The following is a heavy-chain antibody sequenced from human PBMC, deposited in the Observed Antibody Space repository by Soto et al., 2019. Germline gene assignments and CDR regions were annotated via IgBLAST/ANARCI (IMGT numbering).Heavy chain of an antibody. V-gene: IGHV3-23*01. D-gene: IGHD3-16*01. CDR3: VKAYFVWPSEQPYYFDY. J-gene: IGHJ4*02. CDR1: GFTFSNYA. CDR2: ISGSGGRS. Sequence: EVQLLDSGGGLVQPGGSLRLSCAASGFTFSNYAMTWVRQGPGKGLEWVSGISGSGGRSYYADSVKGRFTISRDNSKSTLYLQMNSLRAEDTAVYYCVKAYFVWPSEQPYYFDYWGQGTLVTVSS.